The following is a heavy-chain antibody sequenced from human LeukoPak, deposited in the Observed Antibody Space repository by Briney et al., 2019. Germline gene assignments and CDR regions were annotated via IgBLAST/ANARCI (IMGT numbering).Heavy chain of an antibody. Sequence: GGSLRLSCAASGFTFSSYWMSWVRQAPGKGLEWVANIKQDGSEKYYVDSVKGRFTISRDNAKNSLYLQMNSLRAEDTAVYYCARVTSLSDTGFGELFDYYYYYGMDVWGQGTTVTVSS. CDR2: IKQDGSEK. V-gene: IGHV3-7*04. CDR3: ARVTSLSDTGFGELFDYYYYYGMDV. J-gene: IGHJ6*02. D-gene: IGHD3-10*01. CDR1: GFTFSSYW.